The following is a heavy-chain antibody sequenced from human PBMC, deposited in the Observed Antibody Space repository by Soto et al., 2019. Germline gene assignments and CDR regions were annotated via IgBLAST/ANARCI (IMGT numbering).Heavy chain of an antibody. CDR3: AKWEYYDFWSGYGDY. CDR1: GFTFSSYA. J-gene: IGHJ4*02. Sequence: PGGSLRLSCAASGFTFSSYAMSWVRQAPGKGLEWVSAISGSGGSTYYADSVKGRFTISRDNSKNTLYLQMNSLRAEDTAVYYCAKWEYYDFWSGYGDYWGQGTLVTVSS. CDR2: ISGSGGST. V-gene: IGHV3-23*01. D-gene: IGHD3-3*01.